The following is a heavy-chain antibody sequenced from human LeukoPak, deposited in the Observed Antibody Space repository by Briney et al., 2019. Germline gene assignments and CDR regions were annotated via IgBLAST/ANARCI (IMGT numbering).Heavy chain of an antibody. D-gene: IGHD3-16*01. CDR2: INHSGST. Sequence: SETLSLTCAVYGGSFSGYYWSWIRQPPGKGLEWIGEINHSGSTNYNPSLKSRVTISVDTSKNQFSLKLSSVTAADTAVYYCARNMMYYYYYYMDVWGKGTTVTVSS. J-gene: IGHJ6*03. CDR1: GGSFSGYY. V-gene: IGHV4-34*01. CDR3: ARNMMYYYYYYMDV.